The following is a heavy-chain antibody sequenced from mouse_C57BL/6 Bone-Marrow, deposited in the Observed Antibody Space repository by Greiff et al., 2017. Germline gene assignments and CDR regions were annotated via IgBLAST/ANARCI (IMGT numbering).Heavy chain of an antibody. Sequence: EVKLMESGGGLVKPGGSLKLSCAASGFTFSSYAMSWVRQTPEKRLEWVATISDGGSYTYYPDNVKGRFTISRDNAKNNLYLQMSQRKSEDTAMYYCAGVRAGTGFAYWGQGTLVTVSA. CDR3: AGVRAGTGFAY. CDR2: ISDGGSYT. J-gene: IGHJ3*01. V-gene: IGHV5-4*03. D-gene: IGHD4-1*01. CDR1: GFTFSSYA.